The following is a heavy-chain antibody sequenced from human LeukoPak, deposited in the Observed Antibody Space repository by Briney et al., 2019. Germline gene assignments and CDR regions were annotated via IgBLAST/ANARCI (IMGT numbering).Heavy chain of an antibody. CDR1: GGSISSGGYY. V-gene: IGHV4-31*03. D-gene: IGHD4-11*01. Sequence: SETLSLTCTVSGGSISSGGYYWSWIRQHPGKGLEWIGYIYYSGSTYYNASLKSRVTISVDTSKNQFSLKLTSVTAADTAVYYCARGDDYSNLTPFDYWGQGTLVTVSS. CDR2: IYYSGST. CDR3: ARGDDYSNLTPFDY. J-gene: IGHJ4*02.